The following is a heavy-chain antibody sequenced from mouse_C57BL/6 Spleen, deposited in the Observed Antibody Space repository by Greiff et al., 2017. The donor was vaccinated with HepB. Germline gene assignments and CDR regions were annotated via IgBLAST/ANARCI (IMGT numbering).Heavy chain of an antibody. V-gene: IGHV1-4*01. CDR1: GYTFTSYT. CDR3: ARWDTTASSPEYFDY. CDR2: INPSSGYT. J-gene: IGHJ2*01. D-gene: IGHD1-2*01. Sequence: QVQLQQSGAELARPGASVKMSCKASGYTFTSYTMHWVKQRPGQGLEWIGYINPSSGYTKYNQKFKDKATLTADKSSSTAYMQLSSLTSEDSAVYYCARWDTTASSPEYFDYWGQGTTLTVSS.